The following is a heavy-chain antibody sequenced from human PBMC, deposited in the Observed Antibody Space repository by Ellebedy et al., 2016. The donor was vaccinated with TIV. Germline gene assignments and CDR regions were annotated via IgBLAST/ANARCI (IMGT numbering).Heavy chain of an antibody. CDR3: ARAGLEQLWRSTPVEAFDI. Sequence: GESLKISCAASGFTFSSYDMHWVRQATGKGLEWVSAIGTAGDTYYPGSVKGRFTISRENAKNSLYLQMNSLRAGDTAVYYCARAGLEQLWRSTPVEAFDIWGQGTMVTVSS. D-gene: IGHD5-18*01. V-gene: IGHV3-13*01. CDR1: GFTFSSYD. J-gene: IGHJ3*02. CDR2: IGTAGDT.